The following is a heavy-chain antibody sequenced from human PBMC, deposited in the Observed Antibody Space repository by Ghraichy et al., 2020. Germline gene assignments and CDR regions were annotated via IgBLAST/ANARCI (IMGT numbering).Heavy chain of an antibody. V-gene: IGHV3-7*01. J-gene: IGHJ2*01. CDR3: ATNLAAAPWYFDL. CDR2: IKQDGSEK. CDR1: GFTFSSYW. Sequence: GGSLRLSCAASGFTFSSYWMSWVRQAPGKRLEWVANIKQDGSEKYYVDSVKGRFTISRDNAKNSLYLQMNSLRAEDTAVYYCATNLAAAPWYFDLWGRGTLVTVSS. D-gene: IGHD6-13*01.